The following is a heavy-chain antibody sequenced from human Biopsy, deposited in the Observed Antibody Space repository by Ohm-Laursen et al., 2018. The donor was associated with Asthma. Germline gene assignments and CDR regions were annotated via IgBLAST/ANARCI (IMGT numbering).Heavy chain of an antibody. CDR3: ARTFHLWSPYHAEHYQL. J-gene: IGHJ1*01. CDR2: IKHDGGEK. D-gene: IGHD2-21*01. Sequence: SLRLSCAASGFMFGDYWMSWVRQVPGKGLEWVANIKHDGGEKYHVDSLKGRFTISRDNAKNLLFLQMNSLRAEDTAVYYCARTFHLWSPYHAEHYQLWGQGTLVTVSS. V-gene: IGHV3-7*01. CDR1: GFMFGDYW.